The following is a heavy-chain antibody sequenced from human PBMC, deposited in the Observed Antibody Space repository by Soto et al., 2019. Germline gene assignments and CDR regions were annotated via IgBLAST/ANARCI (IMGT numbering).Heavy chain of an antibody. Sequence: RKGLEWIGEINHSGSTNYNPSLKSRVTISVDTSTNQFSLKLSSVPAADTAVSYCVREAGVDLLRCGGVFAYWVQGSLDIV. D-gene: IGHD3-10*02. CDR2: INHSGST. CDR3: VREAGVDLLRCGGVFAY. J-gene: IGHJ4*02. V-gene: IGHV4-34*01.